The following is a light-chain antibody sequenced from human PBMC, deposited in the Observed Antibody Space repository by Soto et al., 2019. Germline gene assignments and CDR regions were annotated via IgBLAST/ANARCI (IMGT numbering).Light chain of an antibody. V-gene: IGKV2D-29*01. CDR2: QVI. J-gene: IGKJ5*01. CDR1: QSLLQSDGKTH. Sequence: DIVITQTPLSLSVTPGHPASISCNSIQSLLQSDGKTHLYWYLQRPGQPPQLLIYQVIKRFSGVPHRFSGSGSGTDFTLKISRVEAEDVGVYYCMQSTQFPNTFGQGTRLEIK. CDR3: MQSTQFPNT.